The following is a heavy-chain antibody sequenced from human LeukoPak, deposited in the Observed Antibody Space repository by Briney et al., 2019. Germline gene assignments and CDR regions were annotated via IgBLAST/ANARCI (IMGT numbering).Heavy chain of an antibody. CDR1: GYTFTHYR. V-gene: IGHV1-2*02. D-gene: IGHD1-1*01. CDR3: ARENWYSDY. CDR2: VNLDSGGT. Sequence: GASVKVSCKASGYTFTHYRLHWVRQAHGQGLEWMGWVNLDSGGTNYQQNFQGRVTMTRDTSISTVYMELSRLRSDDTAVYYCARENWYSDYWGQGTLVTVSS. J-gene: IGHJ4*02.